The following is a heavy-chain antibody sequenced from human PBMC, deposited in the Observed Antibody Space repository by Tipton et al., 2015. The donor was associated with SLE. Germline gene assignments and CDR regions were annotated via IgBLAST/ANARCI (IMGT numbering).Heavy chain of an antibody. D-gene: IGHD3-10*01. CDR3: ASSGSYSPFDY. Sequence: SLRLSCAASGFTFSDHYMDWVRQAPGQGLEWVGRTRNKANSYTTEYAASVKGRFTISRDDSKNSLYLQMNSLKTEDTAVYYCASSGSYSPFDYWGQGTLVTVSS. CDR2: TRNKANSYTT. CDR1: GFTFSDHY. J-gene: IGHJ4*02. V-gene: IGHV3-72*01.